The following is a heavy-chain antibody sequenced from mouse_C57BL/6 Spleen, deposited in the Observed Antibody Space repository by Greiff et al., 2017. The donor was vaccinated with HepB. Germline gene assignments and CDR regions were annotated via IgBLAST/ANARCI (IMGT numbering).Heavy chain of an antibody. J-gene: IGHJ1*03. CDR1: GYTFTSYW. D-gene: IGHD1-1*01. CDR2: IDPSDSYT. CDR3: ARRGYCGSRWDFDV. V-gene: IGHV1-59*01. Sequence: QVQLQQPGAELVRPGTSVKLSCKASGYTFTSYWMHWVQQRPGQGLEWIGVIDPSDSYTNYNQKFKGKATLTVDTSSSTAYMQLSSLTSEDSAVYYCARRGYCGSRWDFDVWGTGTTVTVSS.